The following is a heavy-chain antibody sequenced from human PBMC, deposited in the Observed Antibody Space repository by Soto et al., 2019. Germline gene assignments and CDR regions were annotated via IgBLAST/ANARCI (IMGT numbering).Heavy chain of an antibody. D-gene: IGHD6-6*01. CDR2: IYDTESA. CDR1: GESISSGGYY. Sequence: QVQLQESGPGLVKPSQTLSLTCNVSGESISSGGYYWSWIRHHPGKGLEWIGYIYDTESAYYNPSLKSRVTISMDTSKNQFAMRLSSVTAADTAVYHCARASSSSSAADYWGQGILGTVSS. CDR3: ARASSSSSAADY. J-gene: IGHJ4*02. V-gene: IGHV4-31*03.